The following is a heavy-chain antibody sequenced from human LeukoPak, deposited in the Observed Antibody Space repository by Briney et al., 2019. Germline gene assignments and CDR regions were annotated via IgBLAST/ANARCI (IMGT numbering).Heavy chain of an antibody. CDR1: GGSISSGSYY. Sequence: PSETLSLTCTVSGGSISSGSYYWSWIRQPAGKGLEWIGRIYTSGSTNYNPSLKSRVTISVDTSKNQFSLKLSSLTAADTAVYYCARDLRGTTPDYWGQGTLVTVSS. D-gene: IGHD3-10*01. V-gene: IGHV4-61*02. J-gene: IGHJ4*02. CDR3: ARDLRGTTPDY. CDR2: IYTSGST.